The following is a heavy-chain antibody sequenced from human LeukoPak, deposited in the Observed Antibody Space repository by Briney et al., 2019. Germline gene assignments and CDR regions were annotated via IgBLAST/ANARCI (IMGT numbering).Heavy chain of an antibody. J-gene: IGHJ6*03. CDR3: ARDPGIMVRGSRRGYDGNYYYMDV. CDR2: VHTSGST. D-gene: IGHD3-10*01. V-gene: IGHV4-61*09. Sequence: PSETLSLTWTVAGGSISSGSYCWSWIRQPAGKGLEWIGHVHTSGSTNYNSSLKSRVTISVDTSKNQFSLKLSSVTAADTAVYYCARDPGIMVRGSRRGYDGNYYYMDVWGKGTTVTISS. CDR1: GGSISSGSYC.